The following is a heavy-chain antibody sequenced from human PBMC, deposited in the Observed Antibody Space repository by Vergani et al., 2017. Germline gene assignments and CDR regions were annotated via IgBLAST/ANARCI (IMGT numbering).Heavy chain of an antibody. CDR3: AKSGQLERLSDYYYYGMDV. Sequence: EVQLVESGGGLVQPGGSLRLSCAASGFTFSSYWMSWVRQAPGKGLEWVANIKQDGSEKYYVDSVKGRFTISRDNAKNSLYLQMNSLRAEDTAVYYCAKSGQLERLSDYYYYGMDVWGQGTTVTVSS. CDR2: IKQDGSEK. J-gene: IGHJ6*02. V-gene: IGHV3-7*03. CDR1: GFTFSSYW. D-gene: IGHD1-1*01.